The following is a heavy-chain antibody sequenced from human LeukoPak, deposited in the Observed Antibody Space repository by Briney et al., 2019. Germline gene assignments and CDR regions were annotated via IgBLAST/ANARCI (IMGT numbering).Heavy chain of an antibody. V-gene: IGHV4-39*01. Sequence: SETLSLTCTVSGGSISSSSYYWGWIRQPPGKGLEWIGSISYSGSTYYNPSLKSRVTISVDTSKNQFSLKLSSVTAADTAVYYCARSVDSLLNFNYWGQGTLVTVSS. CDR3: ARSVDSLLNFNY. CDR2: ISYSGST. J-gene: IGHJ4*02. D-gene: IGHD3-22*01. CDR1: GGSISSSSYY.